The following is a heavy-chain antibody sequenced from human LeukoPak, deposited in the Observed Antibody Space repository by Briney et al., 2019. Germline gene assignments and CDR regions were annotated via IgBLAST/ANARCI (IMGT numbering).Heavy chain of an antibody. V-gene: IGHV4-4*07. J-gene: IGHJ3*02. CDR1: GDSISTYY. CDR3: ARAISSGWFKNAFDI. Sequence: SETLSLTCTVSGDSISTYYWGWIRQPAGKRLEWIGRIYTSGSANYNPSLESRVTMSVDTSKNQFSLNLSSVTAADTAVYYCARAISSGWFKNAFDIWGQGTMVTVSS. CDR2: IYTSGSA. D-gene: IGHD6-19*01.